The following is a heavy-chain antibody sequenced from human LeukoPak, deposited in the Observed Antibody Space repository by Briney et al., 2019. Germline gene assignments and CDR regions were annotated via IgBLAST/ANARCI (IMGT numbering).Heavy chain of an antibody. CDR1: GDSVSRSDSY. J-gene: IGHJ1*01. CDR3: ARRREYDGSGYVE. V-gene: IGHV4-39*01. CDR2: IYYSGRT. Sequence: SETLSLTCSVSGDSVSRSDSYWDWIRQPPGKGLEWIGTIYYSGRTYYSPSLKSRVTMSVDPSNNQFSLNLRSVTAADTAVYYCARRREYDGSGYVEWGQGTLLSVSS. D-gene: IGHD3-22*01.